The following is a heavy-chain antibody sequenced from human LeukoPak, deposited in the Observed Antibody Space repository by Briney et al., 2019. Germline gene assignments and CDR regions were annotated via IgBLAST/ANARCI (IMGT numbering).Heavy chain of an antibody. D-gene: IGHD3-10*02. CDR3: AKEELRRITMWGYMDV. J-gene: IGHJ6*03. Sequence: GGSLRLSCSASGFTFSSYGMHWVRQAPGKGLEWVAFIRYDGSKKYYTDSVKGRFTISRDNSKNTLYLQMNSLSAEDTAFYYCAKEELRRITMWGYMDVWGKGTTVTISS. CDR1: GFTFSSYG. CDR2: IRYDGSKK. V-gene: IGHV3-30*02.